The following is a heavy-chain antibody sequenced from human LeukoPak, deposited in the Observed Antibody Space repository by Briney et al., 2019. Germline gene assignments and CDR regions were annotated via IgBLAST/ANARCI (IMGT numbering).Heavy chain of an antibody. J-gene: IGHJ4*02. CDR2: ISSSSSTI. Sequence: GGSLRLSCAASGFTFSSYAMHWVRQAPGKGLEWVSYISSSSSTIYYADSVKGRFTISRDNAKNSLYLQMNSLRAEDTAVYYCATLLRYFDWLADDYWGQGTLVTVSS. V-gene: IGHV3-48*04. CDR1: GFTFSSYA. D-gene: IGHD3-9*01. CDR3: ATLLRYFDWLADDY.